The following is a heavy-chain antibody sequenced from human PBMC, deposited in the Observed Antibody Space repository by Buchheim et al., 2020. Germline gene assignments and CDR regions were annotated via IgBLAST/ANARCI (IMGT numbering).Heavy chain of an antibody. CDR2: VYYRGST. J-gene: IGHJ4*02. Sequence: QLRLQESGPGLVKSSETLSLTCTVSGGSISSPSYYWGWVRQSPGKGLEWIGSVYYRGSTLYNSSLKSRVTISVDPSHTKFSLEVRDVTATDTAVYFCARRLWSSGWYFDFWGPG. CDR1: GGSISSPSYY. CDR3: ARRLWSSGWYFDF. D-gene: IGHD6-19*01. V-gene: IGHV4-39*01.